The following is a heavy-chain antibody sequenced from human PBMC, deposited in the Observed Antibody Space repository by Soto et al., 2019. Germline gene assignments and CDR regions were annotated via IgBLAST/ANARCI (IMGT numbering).Heavy chain of an antibody. Sequence: EVQLLESGGGLVQPGGSVRLSCAASGLTFISYAMNWVRQAPGKGLEWVSAISGSDSRTYYADSVKGRFTISRDNSKNTLYLQLNSLRAEDTAVYYCAKGGSHSGSHYDAFDIWGQRTMVTVSS. V-gene: IGHV3-23*01. J-gene: IGHJ3*02. D-gene: IGHD1-26*01. CDR1: GLTFISYA. CDR2: ISGSDSRT. CDR3: AKGGSHSGSHYDAFDI.